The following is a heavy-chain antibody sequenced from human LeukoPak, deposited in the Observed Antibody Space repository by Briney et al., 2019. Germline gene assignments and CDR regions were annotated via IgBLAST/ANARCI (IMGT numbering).Heavy chain of an antibody. Sequence: PSETLSLTCTVSGGSISSSSYYWGWIRQPPGKGLEWIWSIYYSGSTYYNPSLKSRVTISVDTSKNQFSLKLSSVTAADTAVYYCARTVTTERLNYYYYYMDVWGKGTTVTVSS. D-gene: IGHD4-17*01. CDR2: IYYSGST. CDR3: ARTVTTERLNYYYYYMDV. J-gene: IGHJ6*03. CDR1: GGSISSSSYY. V-gene: IGHV4-39*07.